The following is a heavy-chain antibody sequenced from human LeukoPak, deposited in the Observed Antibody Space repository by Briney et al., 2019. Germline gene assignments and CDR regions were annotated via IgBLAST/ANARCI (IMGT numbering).Heavy chain of an antibody. CDR2: ISSSGSST. CDR1: GFTFRTFA. V-gene: IGHV3-64*01. D-gene: IGHD6-19*01. Sequence: GGSLRLSCAASGFTFRTFAMHWVRQAPGKGLEYVSGISSSGSSTYYGNSVKGRFTISRDSSKNTLYLQMGSLRAEDMAVYYCARGGYNSGWSTFDYWGQGTLVTVSS. J-gene: IGHJ4*02. CDR3: ARGGYNSGWSTFDY.